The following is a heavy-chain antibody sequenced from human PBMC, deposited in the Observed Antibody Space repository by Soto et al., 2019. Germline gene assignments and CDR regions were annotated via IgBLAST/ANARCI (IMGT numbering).Heavy chain of an antibody. J-gene: IGHJ6*02. D-gene: IGHD3-3*01. CDR3: ASPTGGGTRFLEWLSPLDYYYGMDV. CDR1: GFTFSSYA. Sequence: PGGSLRLSCAASGFTFSSYAMHWVRQAPGKGLEWVAVISYDGSNKYYADSVKGRFTIARDNSKNTLYLQMNSLRAEDTAVYYCASPTGGGTRFLEWLSPLDYYYGMDVWGQGTTVTVSS. V-gene: IGHV3-30-3*01. CDR2: ISYDGSNK.